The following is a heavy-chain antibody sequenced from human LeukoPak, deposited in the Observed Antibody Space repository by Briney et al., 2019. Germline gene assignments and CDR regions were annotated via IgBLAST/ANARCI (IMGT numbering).Heavy chain of an antibody. J-gene: IGHJ4*02. D-gene: IGHD6-13*01. V-gene: IGHV1-2*06. CDR1: GYTFTGYY. CDR2: INPNSGGT. Sequence: ASVKVSCKASGYTFTGYYMHWVRQAPGQGLEWVGRINPNSGGTNYAQKFQGRVTMTRDTSISTAYMELSRLRSDDTAVYYCARERGYSSSWYLLWGQGTLVTVSS. CDR3: ARERGYSSSWYLL.